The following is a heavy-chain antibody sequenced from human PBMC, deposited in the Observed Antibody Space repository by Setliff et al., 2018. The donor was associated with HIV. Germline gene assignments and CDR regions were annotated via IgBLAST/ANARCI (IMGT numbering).Heavy chain of an antibody. D-gene: IGHD6-6*01. Sequence: GGSLRLSCEVTGFSDSINYMNWVRQAPGKGLEWVSILYHTGNTYYADSVKGRFTISRDKFTNMVYLQMNSLRVEDSAVYYCAKTVALLRAARLDLDYWGQGTLVTVSS. CDR2: LYHTGNT. V-gene: IGHV3-53*01. CDR3: AKTVALLRAARLDLDY. CDR1: GFSDSINY. J-gene: IGHJ4*02.